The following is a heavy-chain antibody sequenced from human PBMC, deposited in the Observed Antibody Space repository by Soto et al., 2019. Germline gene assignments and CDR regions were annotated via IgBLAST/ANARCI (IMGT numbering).Heavy chain of an antibody. CDR2: ISYDGSNK. CDR3: ARADIVATID. CDR1: GFTISSYA. V-gene: IGHV3-30-3*01. D-gene: IGHD5-12*01. Sequence: GGSLRLSCAASGFTISSYAMHWVRQAPGKGLEWVAVISYDGSNKYYADSVKGRFTISRDNSKNTLYLQMNSLRAEDTAVYYCARADIVATIDWGQGTLVTVSS. J-gene: IGHJ4*02.